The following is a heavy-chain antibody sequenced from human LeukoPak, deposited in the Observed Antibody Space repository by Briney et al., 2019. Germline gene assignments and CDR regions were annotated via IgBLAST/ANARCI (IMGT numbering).Heavy chain of an antibody. J-gene: IGHJ5*02. CDR1: GGSISSYY. CDR3: ARDRVRWSLKS. V-gene: IGHV4-59*01. Sequence: SETLSLTCTVSGGSISSYYWSWIRQPPGKGLEWIGYIYYSGSTNYNPSLKSRVTISVDTSKNQVSLKLSSVTAADTAVYYCARDRVRWSLKSWGQGTLVTVSS. CDR2: IYYSGST. D-gene: IGHD3-10*01.